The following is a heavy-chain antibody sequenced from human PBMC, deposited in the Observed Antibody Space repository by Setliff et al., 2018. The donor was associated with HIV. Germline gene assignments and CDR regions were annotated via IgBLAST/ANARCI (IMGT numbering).Heavy chain of an antibody. Sequence: GGSLRLSCVASGFTFSISGMHWVRQAPGKGLEWVTYIEYDESNKRYADNVKGRFTISRDNSKNTLYLQMNSLRLEDTALYYCVKGGMTNEAFNIWGPGTMVTVSS. V-gene: IGHV3-30*02. CDR1: GFTFSISG. D-gene: IGHD3-16*01. J-gene: IGHJ3*02. CDR2: IEYDESNK. CDR3: VKGGMTNEAFNI.